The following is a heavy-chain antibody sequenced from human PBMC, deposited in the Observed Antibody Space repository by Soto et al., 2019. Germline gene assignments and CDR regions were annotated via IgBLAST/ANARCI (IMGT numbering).Heavy chain of an antibody. CDR2: IMSKTTGGAV. J-gene: IGHJ4*02. V-gene: IGHV3-15*01. D-gene: IGHD3-16*01. Sequence: GGSLRLSCAASGFTFNDAWMSWVRQAPGKGLEWVGRIMSKTTGGAVTYGTPVKDRFTISRDDSKDTLYLQMDSLKTEDTAVYYCARDSRLGFHDYWGKGTLVTVTS. CDR1: GFTFNDAW. CDR3: ARDSRLGFHDY.